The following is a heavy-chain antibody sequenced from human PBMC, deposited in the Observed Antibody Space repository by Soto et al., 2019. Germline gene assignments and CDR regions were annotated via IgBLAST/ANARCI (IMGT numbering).Heavy chain of an antibody. V-gene: IGHV3-53*01. CDR2: IYSSGNT. J-gene: IGHJ4*02. CDR1: GFTVRSNY. CDR3: ARVSSPFGY. Sequence: VGSLRLSCAVSGFTVRSNYMSWVRQAPGKGLEWVSIIYSSGNTYYADSVKGRFTMSRDTSNNTVFLQMSSLRAEDTAVYYCARVSSPFGYWGQGTLVNVSS. D-gene: IGHD3-16*01.